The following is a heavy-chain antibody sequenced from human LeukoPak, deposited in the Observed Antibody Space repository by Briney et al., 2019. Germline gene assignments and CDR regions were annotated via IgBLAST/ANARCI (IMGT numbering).Heavy chain of an antibody. J-gene: IGHJ4*02. CDR1: GFTFSSYE. CDR2: ISSSGRTI. CDR3: VGNVEF. Sequence: GGSLRLSCAVSGFTFSSYEMNWVRQAPGKGLEWVSYISSSGRTIYNADSVKGRFTISRDNAKNSLYLQMSSLTAEDTAVYYCVGNVEFWGQGTLVSVSS. V-gene: IGHV3-48*03.